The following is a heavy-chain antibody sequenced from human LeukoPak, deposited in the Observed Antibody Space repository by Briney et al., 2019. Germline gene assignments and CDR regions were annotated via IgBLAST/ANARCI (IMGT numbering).Heavy chain of an antibody. Sequence: SETLSLTCAVSGGSISSSNWWSWVRQPPGKGLEWIGEIYHSGSTNYNPSLKSRVTISVDKSKNQFSLKLSSVTAADTAVYYCARDRDYSSGWYPGATNYPNWGQGTLVTVSS. CDR1: GGSISSSNW. CDR2: IYHSGST. CDR3: ARDRDYSSGWYPGATNYPN. D-gene: IGHD6-19*01. V-gene: IGHV4-4*02. J-gene: IGHJ4*02.